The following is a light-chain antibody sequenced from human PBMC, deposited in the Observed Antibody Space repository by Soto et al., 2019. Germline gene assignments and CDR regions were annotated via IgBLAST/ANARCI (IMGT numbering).Light chain of an antibody. CDR1: QSVSRK. V-gene: IGKV3-15*01. CDR3: QQYNNWPTWT. J-gene: IGKJ1*01. CDR2: GAS. Sequence: EIVMTQSPATLSVSPGERATLSCRASQSVSRKLAWYQQKPGQAPRLLIYGASTRATGIPARFSGSGSATEFTLTISSLKSEDFAVYYCQQYNNWPTWTFGQGTKVDIK.